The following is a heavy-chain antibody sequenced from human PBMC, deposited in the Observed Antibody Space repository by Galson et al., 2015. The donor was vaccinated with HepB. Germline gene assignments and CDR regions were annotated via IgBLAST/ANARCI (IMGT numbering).Heavy chain of an antibody. CDR1: GFTFSDYY. D-gene: IGHD3-10*01. J-gene: IGHJ5*02. V-gene: IGHV3-11*06. Sequence: SLRLSCAASGFTFSDYYMSWIRQAPGKGLEWVPYISRSSSFTNYADSLKGRFTISRDNAKNSLYLQMNSLRAEDSAVYYCARAGSVVRGVVGWFDPWGQGTLVTVSS. CDR3: ARAGSVVRGVVGWFDP. CDR2: ISRSSSFT.